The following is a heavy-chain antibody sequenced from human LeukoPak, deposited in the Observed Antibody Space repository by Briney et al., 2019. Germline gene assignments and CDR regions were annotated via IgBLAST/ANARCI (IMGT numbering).Heavy chain of an antibody. D-gene: IGHD2-2*01. J-gene: IGHJ6*02. CDR2: IGDNSSYI. CDR3: AKGRGSASCYGICYHYTMDV. CDR1: GFGFSSYT. Sequence: GGSLRLSCAASGFGFSSYTMSWVRQAPGKGLEWVSSIGDNSSYIHYGDSVKGRFTISRDNSKNTLYLQMSSLRAEDTAVYYCAKGRGSASCYGICYHYTMDVWGQGTTVTVSS. V-gene: IGHV3-21*04.